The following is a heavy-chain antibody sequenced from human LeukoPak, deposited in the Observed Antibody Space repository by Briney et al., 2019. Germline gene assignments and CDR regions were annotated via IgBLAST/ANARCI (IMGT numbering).Heavy chain of an antibody. CDR3: ARENYYGMDV. J-gene: IGHJ6*02. CDR2: IYYSGST. Sequence: SETLSLTCTVSGDSNSGNHWSWIRQPPGKGLEWIGYIYYSGSTNYNPSLKSRVTMSVDTSKNQFSLNLSSVTAADTAVYYCARENYYGMDVWGQGTTVTVSS. CDR1: GDSNSGNH. V-gene: IGHV4-59*01.